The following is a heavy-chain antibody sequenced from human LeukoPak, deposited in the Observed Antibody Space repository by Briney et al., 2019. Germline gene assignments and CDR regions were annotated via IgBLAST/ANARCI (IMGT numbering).Heavy chain of an antibody. D-gene: IGHD3-10*01. CDR1: GFTFSAYW. V-gene: IGHV3-7*05. Sequence: GGSLRLSCAASGFTFSAYWMTWVRRAPGKGLEWVANIKQDGSEKYYVDSVKGRFTISRDNAKNSLFLQMNSLRPEDTAVYYCARDRGSQDYWGQGTLVTVSS. CDR2: IKQDGSEK. CDR3: ARDRGSQDY. J-gene: IGHJ4*02.